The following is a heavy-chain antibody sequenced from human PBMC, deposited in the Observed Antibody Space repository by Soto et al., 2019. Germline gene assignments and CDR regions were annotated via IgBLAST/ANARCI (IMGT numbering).Heavy chain of an antibody. Sequence: EGQLLESGGGLVQPGGSLRLSCAASGFTCSHYAMSWVRQAAGKGLEWVSGINSSGGCTYYADAVMGRYTISSASSKRTLYLTKNSLKAEDTAVSYCAKRSDYGSGRSVHRGQGTLVTVSS. D-gene: IGHD3-10*01. CDR2: INSSGGCT. CDR1: GFTCSHYA. CDR3: AKRSDYGSGRSVH. J-gene: IGHJ4*02. V-gene: IGHV3-23*01.